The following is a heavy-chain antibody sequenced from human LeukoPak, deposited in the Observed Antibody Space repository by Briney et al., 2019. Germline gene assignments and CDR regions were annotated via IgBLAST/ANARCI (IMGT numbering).Heavy chain of an antibody. D-gene: IGHD3-10*01. CDR3: ARASIDGSGRHYFDY. CDR1: GYTLTDYY. J-gene: IGHJ4*02. Sequence: ASVKVSCKASGYTLTDYYMDWVRQAPGQGLEWRGWINPNSRGTKNAQKFQGRVTMTRDTSISTAYMELSSLRSDDTAVYYCARASIDGSGRHYFDYWGQGTLVTVSS. V-gene: IGHV1-2*02. CDR2: INPNSRGT.